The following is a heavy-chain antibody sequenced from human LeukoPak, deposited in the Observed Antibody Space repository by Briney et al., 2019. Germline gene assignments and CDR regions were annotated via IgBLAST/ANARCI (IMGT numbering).Heavy chain of an antibody. J-gene: IGHJ4*02. V-gene: IGHV4-59*11. CDR3: AREVLAAAGSIRVFDY. Sequence: SETLSLTCTVSGGSISSHYWSWIRQPPGKGLEWIGYIYYSGSTNYNPSLKSRVTISVDTSKNQFSLKLSSVTAADTAVYYCAREVLAAAGSIRVFDYWGQGTLVTVSS. CDR2: IYYSGST. CDR1: GGSISSHY. D-gene: IGHD6-13*01.